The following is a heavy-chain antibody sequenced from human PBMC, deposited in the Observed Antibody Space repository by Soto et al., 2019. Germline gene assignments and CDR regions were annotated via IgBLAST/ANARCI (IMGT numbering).Heavy chain of an antibody. J-gene: IGHJ4*02. V-gene: IGHV4-59*01. CDR3: PLRSRAVVRKY. CDR1: GDSISSYY. D-gene: IGHD2-15*01. Sequence: QVQLQESGPGLVKPSETLSLTCAVSGDSISSYYCMWIRQPPGKGLESIGYLYYGRSANYNPSLKCRVPLSVNTSTNRCPLPLGFMPAANAAVYSCPLRSRAVVRKYWGQGPLVPVPS. CDR2: LYYGRSA.